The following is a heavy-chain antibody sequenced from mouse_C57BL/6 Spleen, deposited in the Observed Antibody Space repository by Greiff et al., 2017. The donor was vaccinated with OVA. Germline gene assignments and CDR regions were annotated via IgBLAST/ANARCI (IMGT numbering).Heavy chain of an antibody. D-gene: IGHD2-1*01. CDR2: ISDGGSYS. CDR1: GFTFSSYA. J-gene: IGHJ3*01. CDR3: AREGNSLYAY. V-gene: IGHV5-4*01. Sequence: EVKLMESGGGLVKPGGSLKLSCAASGFTFSSYAMSWVRQTPEKRLAWVATISDGGSYSYYPDNVKGRFTISRDNAKNNLYLQRSHLKSEDTAMYYGAREGNSLYAYWGQGTLVTVSA.